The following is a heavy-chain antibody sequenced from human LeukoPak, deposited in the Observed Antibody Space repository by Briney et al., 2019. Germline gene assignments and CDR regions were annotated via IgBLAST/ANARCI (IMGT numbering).Heavy chain of an antibody. CDR2: IKQDGTEK. D-gene: IGHD2-15*01. CDR1: GFTFTTYW. V-gene: IGHV3-7*01. CDR3: ARGVGYFDY. Sequence: GGSLRLSCAASGFTFTTYWMSWVRQAPGKGLEWVANIKQDGTEKYYVDSVKGRFTISRDNAKNSLYLQMNSLRAEDTAVYYCARGVGYFDYWGQGTLVTVSS. J-gene: IGHJ4*02.